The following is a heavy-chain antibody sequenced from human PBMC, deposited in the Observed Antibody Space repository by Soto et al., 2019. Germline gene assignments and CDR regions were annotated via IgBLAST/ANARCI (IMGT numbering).Heavy chain of an antibody. CDR1: GGTFSSYA. CDR3: ARGSKTYDILTGYYNDYYYGMDV. CDR2: IIPIFGTA. V-gene: IGHV1-69*13. J-gene: IGHJ6*02. Sequence: VKVSCKASGGTFSSYAISWVRQAPGQGLEWMGGIIPIFGTANYAQKFQGRVTITADESTSTAYMELSSLRSEDTAVYYCARGSKTYDILTGYYNDYYYGMDVWGQGTTVTVSS. D-gene: IGHD3-9*01.